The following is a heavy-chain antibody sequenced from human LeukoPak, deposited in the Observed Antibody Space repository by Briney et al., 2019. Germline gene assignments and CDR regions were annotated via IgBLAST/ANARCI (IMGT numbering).Heavy chain of an antibody. CDR2: INHSGST. CDR1: GGSFSDYY. D-gene: IGHD6-19*01. CDR3: AREGAGAKRGDFFDY. J-gene: IGHJ4*02. V-gene: IGHV4-34*01. Sequence: SETLSLTCAVYGGSFSDYYWTWLRQPPGKGLEWIGDINHSGSTNFNPSLKRRVSSSVATSKNQFSLRLSSVTAADTAVDYCAREGAGAKRGDFFDYWGQGTLVTVSS.